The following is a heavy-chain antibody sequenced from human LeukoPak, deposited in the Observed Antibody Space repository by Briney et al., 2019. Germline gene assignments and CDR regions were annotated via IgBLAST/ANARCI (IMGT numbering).Heavy chain of an antibody. CDR3: AREKAGKYNWFDP. J-gene: IGHJ5*02. D-gene: IGHD1-1*01. CDR1: GGTFSSYA. CDR2: IIPIFGTA. V-gene: IGHV1-69*05. Sequence: ASVKVSCKASGGTFSSYAISWVRQASGQGLEWMGRIIPIFGTANYAQKFQGRVTITTDESTSTAYMELSSLRSEDTAVYYCAREKAGKYNWFDPWGQGTLVTVSS.